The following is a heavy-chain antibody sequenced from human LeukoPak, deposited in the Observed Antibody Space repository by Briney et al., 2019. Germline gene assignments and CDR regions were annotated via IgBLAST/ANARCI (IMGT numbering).Heavy chain of an antibody. Sequence: PGGSLRLSCVASGFTYANYGMNWVRQAPGKRLEWVASITGTGGRGGIYYADSVKRRFTSARDNSKTTLLLQKSTLRSEDTAVYHCAEGDMGHCTGVKDYLFDYWGQGTVVTVSS. D-gene: IGHD2-8*02. CDR1: GFTYANYG. J-gene: IGHJ4*02. V-gene: IGHV3-23*01. CDR3: AEGDMGHCTGVKDYLFDY. CDR2: ITGTGGRGGI.